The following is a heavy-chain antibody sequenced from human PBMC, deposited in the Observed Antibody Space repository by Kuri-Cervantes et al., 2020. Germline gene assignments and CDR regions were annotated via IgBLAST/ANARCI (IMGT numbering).Heavy chain of an antibody. CDR1: GFTFSSYW. CDR2: INSDGSST. J-gene: IGHJ4*02. CDR3: ARDTVVVITPNFDY. V-gene: IGHV3-74*01. D-gene: IGHD3-22*01. Sequence: GGSLRLSCAASGFTFSSYWMHWVRQAPGKGLVWVSRINSDGSSTSYADSVKGRFTISRDNSKNTLYLQMNSLRAEDTAVYYCARDTVVVITPNFDYWGQGTLVTVSS.